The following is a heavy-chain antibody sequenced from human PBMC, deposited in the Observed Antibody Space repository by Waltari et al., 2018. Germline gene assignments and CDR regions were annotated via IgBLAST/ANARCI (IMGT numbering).Heavy chain of an antibody. CDR3: AREIAAAEFDY. CDR1: GFTFSRYW. J-gene: IGHJ4*02. D-gene: IGHD6-13*01. CDR2: IKQDGSEK. Sequence: EVQLVESGGGLVQPGGSLRLSCAASGFTFSRYWLSWLRQAPGKGLEWVVNIKQDGSEKYYVVSVKGRFTISRDNAKNSLYLQMNSLRAEDTAVYYCAREIAAAEFDYWGQGTLVTVSS. V-gene: IGHV3-7*01.